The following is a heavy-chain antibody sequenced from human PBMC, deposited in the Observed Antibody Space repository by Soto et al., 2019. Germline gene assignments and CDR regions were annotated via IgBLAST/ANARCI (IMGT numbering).Heavy chain of an antibody. D-gene: IGHD4-17*01. Sequence: QVQLQESGPGLVKPSETLSLTCTVSGGSVSSGSYYWSWIRQPPGKGLEWIGSIYYSGSTNYNHSLKSRVTISVDTSKNQSSMKLSSVTAADAAVYYCARWARAQFDDGDYPGAVNSWFDPWGQGTLVTVSS. J-gene: IGHJ5*02. V-gene: IGHV4-61*01. CDR3: ARWARAQFDDGDYPGAVNSWFDP. CDR2: IYYSGST. CDR1: GGSVSSGSYY.